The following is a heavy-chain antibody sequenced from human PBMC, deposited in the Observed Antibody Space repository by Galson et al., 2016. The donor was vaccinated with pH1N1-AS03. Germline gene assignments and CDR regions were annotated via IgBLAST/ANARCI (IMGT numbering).Heavy chain of an antibody. V-gene: IGHV5-10-1*01. CDR1: GYSFTNYW. CDR3: ARGYSGFGSVY. Sequence: QSGAEVKKPGESLRISCKGSGYSFTNYWINWVRQMPGKGLEWMGRFDPSDSHTSYSPSFQGHVTFSADKSINTAYLQWSSLKSSDTAIYYCARGYSGFGSVYWGQGTLVTVSS. CDR2: FDPSDSHT. D-gene: IGHD5-12*01. J-gene: IGHJ4*02.